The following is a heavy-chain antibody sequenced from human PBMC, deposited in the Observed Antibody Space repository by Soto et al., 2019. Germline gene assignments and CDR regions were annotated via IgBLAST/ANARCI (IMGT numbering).Heavy chain of an antibody. D-gene: IGHD3-3*01. J-gene: IGHJ5*02. CDR1: GYNFTTYW. Sequence: GESLKISCQASGYNFTTYWISWLRQMPGKGLEWMGGSDPTDSYTTYSPSFQGHVSISTDKSISTAYLQWTSLKASDTAIYYCARTRTSTIYNWFDPWGQGTRVTVSS. CDR3: ARTRTSTIYNWFDP. CDR2: SDPTDSYT. V-gene: IGHV5-10-1*01.